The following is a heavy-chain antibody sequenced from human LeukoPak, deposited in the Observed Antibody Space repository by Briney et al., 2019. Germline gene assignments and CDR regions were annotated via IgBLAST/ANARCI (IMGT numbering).Heavy chain of an antibody. CDR1: GFTFSSYG. D-gene: IGHD2-2*02. CDR3: AKVGPIPPPNCSSTSCYTGLYYYYYYMDV. Sequence: GGSLRLSCAASGFTFSSYGMHWVRQAPGKGLEWVAVISYDGSNKYYADSVKGRFTISRDNSKNTLYLQMNSLRAEDTAVYYCAKVGPIPPPNCSSTSCYTGLYYYYYYMDVWGKGTTVTVS. CDR2: ISYDGSNK. V-gene: IGHV3-30*18. J-gene: IGHJ6*03.